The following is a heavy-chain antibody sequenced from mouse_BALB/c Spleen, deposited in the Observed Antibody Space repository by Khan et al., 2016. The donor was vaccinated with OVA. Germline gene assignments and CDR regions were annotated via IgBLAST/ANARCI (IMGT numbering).Heavy chain of an antibody. Sequence: EVQLQQSGAELVKSGATVKLSCTASGLNIKDTYMHWLKQWPEQGLEWIGRIDPPNGNTKYDPKFQGPSTIPAATSSHTAYLQLSSLPTEDTAVYDRDRRAKKWGQGTTLTVSS. V-gene: IGHV14-3*02. CDR1: GLNIKDTY. CDR3: DRRAKK. CDR2: IDPPNGNT. D-gene: IGHD3-3*01. J-gene: IGHJ2*01.